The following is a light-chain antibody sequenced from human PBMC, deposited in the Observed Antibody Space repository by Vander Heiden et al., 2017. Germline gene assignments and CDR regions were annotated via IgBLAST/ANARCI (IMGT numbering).Light chain of an antibody. V-gene: IGKV4-1*01. J-gene: IGKJ4*01. Sequence: DIVMTHSPESLAVSLGERATINCKSSQSVLYSSNNKNYIAWFQQKPGQPPKMLMYWASTRDSGVPARFSGSASGTDFTLTISSLQAEDVAVYYCQQYYTAPLTFGGGTKVEIK. CDR2: WAS. CDR3: QQYYTAPLT. CDR1: QSVLYSSNNKNY.